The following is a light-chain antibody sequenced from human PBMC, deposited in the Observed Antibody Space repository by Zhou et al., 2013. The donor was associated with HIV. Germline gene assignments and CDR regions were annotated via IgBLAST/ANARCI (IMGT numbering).Light chain of an antibody. V-gene: IGKV3-11*01. CDR3: QQRSSWLT. Sequence: EIVMTQSPGTLSLSPGVRVTLSCRASQSVSSYLAWYQQKPGQAPRLLIYDASNRATGIPGRFSGSGSGTDFTLTISSLEPEDFAVYYCQQRSSWLTFGGGTKVEIK. CDR1: QSVSSY. J-gene: IGKJ4*01. CDR2: DAS.